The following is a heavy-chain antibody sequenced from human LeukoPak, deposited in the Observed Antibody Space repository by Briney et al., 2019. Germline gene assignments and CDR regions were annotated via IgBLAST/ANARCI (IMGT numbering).Heavy chain of an antibody. Sequence: ASVKVSCKASGYTFTSYGISGVRQAPGQGLEWMGWISAYNGNTNYAQKLQGRVTMTTDTSTSTTYMELRSLRSDDTAVYYCARDLYDNWNDGVYNAFDTWGQGTMVTVPS. D-gene: IGHD1-1*01. V-gene: IGHV1-18*01. CDR1: GYTFTSYG. CDR2: ISAYNGNT. CDR3: ARDLYDNWNDGVYNAFDT. J-gene: IGHJ3*02.